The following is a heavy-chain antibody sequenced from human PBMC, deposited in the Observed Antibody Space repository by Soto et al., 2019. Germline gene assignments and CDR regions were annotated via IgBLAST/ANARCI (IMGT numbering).Heavy chain of an antibody. J-gene: IGHJ4*02. CDR1: GFTFSRYS. CDR3: ARESEDLTSNFDY. CDR2: ISSTTNYI. V-gene: IGHV3-21*01. Sequence: LRLSCAASGFTFSRYSMNWVRQAPGKGLEWVSSISSTTNYIYYADSMKGRFTVSRDNAKNSVYLDMNSLSAEDTAVYYCARESEDLTSNFDYWGQGTLVTVSS.